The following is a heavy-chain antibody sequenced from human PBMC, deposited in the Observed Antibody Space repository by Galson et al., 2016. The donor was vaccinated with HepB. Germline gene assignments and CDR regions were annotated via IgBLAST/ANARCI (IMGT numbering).Heavy chain of an antibody. CDR3: SKDWGSWNYDSSDTLDY. CDR2: ISGSGNRT. Sequence: SLRLSCAASGFTFSSYAMSWVRQAPGKGLEWVSAISGSGNRTYYADSVTGRFTISRDNSKNTLYLQMNSLRAEDTAVDFYSKDWGSWNYDSSDTLDYWGQGTLVTVSS. J-gene: IGHJ4*02. D-gene: IGHD3-22*01. CDR1: GFTFSSYA. V-gene: IGHV3-23*01.